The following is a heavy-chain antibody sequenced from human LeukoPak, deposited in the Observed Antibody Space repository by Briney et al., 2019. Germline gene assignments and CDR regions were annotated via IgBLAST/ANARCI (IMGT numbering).Heavy chain of an antibody. CDR3: ARGRGWNLDY. CDR2: IHSDGRTT. D-gene: IGHD6-19*01. CDR1: GFTFRSYW. Sequence: GGSLRLSCAASGFTFRSYWMHWVRHAPGKGLVWVSLIHSDGRTTNYADSVKGRFTISRDNAKNTLFLQMNSLRAEDTAVYYCARGRGWNLDYWGQGTLVTVSS. V-gene: IGHV3-74*01. J-gene: IGHJ4*02.